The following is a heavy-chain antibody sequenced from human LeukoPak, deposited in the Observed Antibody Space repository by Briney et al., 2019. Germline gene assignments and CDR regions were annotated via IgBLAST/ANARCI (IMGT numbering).Heavy chain of an antibody. CDR2: ISSSSSTI. Sequence: GGSLRLSCAASGFTFSSYSMNWVRQAPGKGLEWVSYISSSSSTIYYADSVKGRFTISRDNAKNSLYLQMNSLRAEDTAVYYCARDRDSGSIDYWGQGTLVTVSS. CDR3: ARDRDSGSIDY. V-gene: IGHV3-48*01. CDR1: GFTFSSYS. D-gene: IGHD1-26*01. J-gene: IGHJ4*02.